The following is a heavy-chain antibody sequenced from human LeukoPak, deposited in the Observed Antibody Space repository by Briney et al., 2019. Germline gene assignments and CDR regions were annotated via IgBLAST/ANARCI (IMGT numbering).Heavy chain of an antibody. CDR2: ISGSGGST. J-gene: IGHJ4*02. D-gene: IGHD3-3*01. CDR3: AKGRHYDFWSGYYFDY. V-gene: IGHV3-23*01. CDR1: GFTFSDYY. Sequence: QSGGSLRLSCAASGFTFSDYYMSWIRQAPGKGLEWVSAISGSGGSTYYADSVKGRFTISRDNSKNTLYLQMNSLRAEDTAVYYCAKGRHYDFWSGYYFDYWGQGTLVTVSS.